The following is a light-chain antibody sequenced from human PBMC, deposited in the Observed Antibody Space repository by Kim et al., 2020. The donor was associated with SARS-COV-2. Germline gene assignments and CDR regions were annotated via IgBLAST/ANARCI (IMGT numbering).Light chain of an antibody. Sequence: PGERATPSCRASQSVGTSLAWYQQRPGQPPRLLIYDTFNRATGIPDRFSNSGSGTDFTLTISSLESEDFAVYYCQQRSNWPPALSFGGGTKVDIK. CDR3: QQRSNWPPALS. J-gene: IGKJ4*01. CDR2: DTF. CDR1: QSVGTS. V-gene: IGKV3-11*01.